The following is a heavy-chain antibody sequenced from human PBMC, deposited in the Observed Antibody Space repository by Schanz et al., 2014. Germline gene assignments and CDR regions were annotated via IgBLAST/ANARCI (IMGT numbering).Heavy chain of an antibody. CDR3: ARGVRIDY. CDR2: ISYDGSSK. Sequence: QVQLVESGGGVVQPGRSLRLSCAASGFTFSDYYMSWIRQAPGKGLEWVALISYDGSSKNHADSVQGRFTISRDNAKNSLYLQMSSLTAEDTAVYYCARGVRIDYWGQGTLVTVSS. J-gene: IGHJ4*02. D-gene: IGHD3-3*01. V-gene: IGHV3-33*03. CDR1: GFTFSDYY.